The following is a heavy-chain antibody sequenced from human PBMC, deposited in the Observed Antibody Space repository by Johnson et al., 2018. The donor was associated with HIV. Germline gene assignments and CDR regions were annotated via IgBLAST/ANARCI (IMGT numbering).Heavy chain of an antibody. Sequence: QVQLVESGGGVVQPGRSLRLSCAASGFTFSSSAMHWVRQAPGKGLEWVAVISYDGSNKYYADSVKGRFIISRDNSKNTLYLQMNSLRAEDTAVYYCARSTGPYSTYYYDSPDPDAFDIWGQGTMV. D-gene: IGHD3-22*01. V-gene: IGHV3-30-3*01. CDR3: ARSTGPYSTYYYDSPDPDAFDI. J-gene: IGHJ3*02. CDR2: ISYDGSNK. CDR1: GFTFSSSA.